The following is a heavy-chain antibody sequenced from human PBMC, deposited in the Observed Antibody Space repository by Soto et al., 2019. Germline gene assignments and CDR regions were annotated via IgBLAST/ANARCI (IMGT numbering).Heavy chain of an antibody. V-gene: IGHV4-34*01. J-gene: IGHJ3*02. CDR1: GGSFSGYY. D-gene: IGHD3-10*01. CDR2: INHSGST. Sequence: SETLSLTCAVYGGSFSGYYWSWIRQPPGKGLEWIGEINHSGSTNYNPSLKSRVTISVDTSKNQFSLKLSSVAAADTAVYYCAREMGLWFGENDAFDIWGQGTMVT. CDR3: AREMGLWFGENDAFDI.